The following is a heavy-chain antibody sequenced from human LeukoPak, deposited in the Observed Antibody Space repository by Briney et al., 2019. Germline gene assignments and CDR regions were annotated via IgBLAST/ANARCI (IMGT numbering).Heavy chain of an antibody. CDR2: VRNDGSSE. V-gene: IGHV3-30*02. Sequence: GGSLRLPCAASGFVLSDYGMHWVRQAPGKGLEWVAFVRNDGSSEYYVGSVKGRFTISRDKSKNTLYLQMNSLRVEDTAVYSCAKESDSGYHSEGPRNWGLGTLVTVSS. CDR3: AKESDSGYHSEGPRN. D-gene: IGHD5-12*01. CDR1: GFVLSDYG. J-gene: IGHJ4*02.